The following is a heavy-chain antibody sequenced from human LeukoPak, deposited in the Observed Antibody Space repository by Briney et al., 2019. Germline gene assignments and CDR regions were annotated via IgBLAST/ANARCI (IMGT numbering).Heavy chain of an antibody. CDR3: ASQILTGYSDWFDP. D-gene: IGHD3-9*01. J-gene: IGHJ5*02. CDR1: GGSISSGSYY. Sequence: SQTLSLTCTVSGGSISSGSYYWSWNRQPAGKGLEWIGRIYTSGSTNYNPSLKSRVTISVDTSKNQFSLKLSSVTAADTAVYYCASQILTGYSDWFDPWGQGTLVTVSS. V-gene: IGHV4-61*02. CDR2: IYTSGST.